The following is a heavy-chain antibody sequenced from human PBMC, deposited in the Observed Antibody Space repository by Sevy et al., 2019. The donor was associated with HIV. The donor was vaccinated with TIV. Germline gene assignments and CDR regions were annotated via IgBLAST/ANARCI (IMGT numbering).Heavy chain of an antibody. D-gene: IGHD1-26*01. CDR1: GFIFSNHG. Sequence: GGSLRLSCAASGFIFSNHGMHWVRQAPGKGLEWVARIWYDGSDTYYGESVKGRLTISRDNSKNTFYLQVNSVRVEDTAVYYCAREGETSGHAGAFDIWGQGTMVTVSS. CDR3: AREGETSGHAGAFDI. J-gene: IGHJ3*02. V-gene: IGHV3-30*02. CDR2: IWYDGSDT.